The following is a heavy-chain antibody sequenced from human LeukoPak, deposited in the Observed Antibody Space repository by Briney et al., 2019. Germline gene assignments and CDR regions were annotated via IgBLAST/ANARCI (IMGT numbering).Heavy chain of an antibody. J-gene: IGHJ5*02. CDR2: INHSGST. D-gene: IGHD3-10*01. Sequence: SETLSLTCAVYGGPFSGYYWSWIRQPPGKGLEWIGEINHSGSTNYNPSLKSRVTISVDTSKNQFSLKLSSVTAADTAVYYCAVTDYYGSFGWFDPWGQGTLVTVSS. CDR1: GGPFSGYY. CDR3: AVTDYYGSFGWFDP. V-gene: IGHV4-34*01.